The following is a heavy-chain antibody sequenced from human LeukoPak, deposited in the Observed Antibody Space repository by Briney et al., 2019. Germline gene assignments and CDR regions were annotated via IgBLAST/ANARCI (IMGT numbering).Heavy chain of an antibody. J-gene: IGHJ4*02. CDR3: ARVYRHDSSGYYLFDY. D-gene: IGHD3-22*01. CDR2: IYYSGST. V-gene: IGHV4-31*03. CDR1: GGSINSGGYY. Sequence: PSQTLSLTCTVSGGSINSGGYYWSWIRQHPGKGLEWIGYIYYSGSTYYNPSLKSRITISVDTSKNQFSLKLNSVTAADTAVYYCARVYRHDSSGYYLFDYWGQGTLVTVSS.